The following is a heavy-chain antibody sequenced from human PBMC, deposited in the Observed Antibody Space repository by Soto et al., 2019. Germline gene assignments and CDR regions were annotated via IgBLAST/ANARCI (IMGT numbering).Heavy chain of an antibody. CDR3: AREKCSSNNCYLVSYYGLDV. CDR1: GFNFTDYN. J-gene: IGHJ6*02. V-gene: IGHV3-21*01. Sequence: GGSLRLSCAGSGFNFTDYNMNWVRQAPGKGLEWVSSISSTGRYIYYGDSVRGRITVSRDNGKNSLFLQMNNLGAEDTAVYYCAREKCSSNNCYLVSYYGLDVWGQGTTVTVSS. CDR2: ISSTGRYI. D-gene: IGHD2-2*01.